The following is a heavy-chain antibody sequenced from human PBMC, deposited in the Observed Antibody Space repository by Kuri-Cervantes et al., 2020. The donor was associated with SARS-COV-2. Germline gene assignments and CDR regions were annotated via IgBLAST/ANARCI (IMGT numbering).Heavy chain of an antibody. J-gene: IGHJ4*02. CDR3: ASQDDTSGFYYAYDY. CDR2: IFHTGNT. CDR1: DYSISSAYY. D-gene: IGHD3-22*01. Sequence: GSLRLSCVVSDYSISSAYYWGWIRQPPGKGLEWIGSIFHTGNTYYNPSLKSRVTISGDTSKNQVSLKLSSVTAADTAVYYCASQDDTSGFYYAYDYWGQGTLVTVSS. V-gene: IGHV4-38-2*01.